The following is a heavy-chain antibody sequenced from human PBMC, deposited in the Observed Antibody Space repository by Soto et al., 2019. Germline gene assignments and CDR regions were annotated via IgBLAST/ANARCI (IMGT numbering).Heavy chain of an antibody. V-gene: IGHV4-31*03. CDR3: ARLAVAESNWFDP. D-gene: IGHD6-19*01. J-gene: IGHJ5*02. CDR1: GGSISSGGYY. CDR2: IYYSGST. Sequence: SETLSLTCTVSGGSISSGGYYWSWIRQHPGKGLEWIGYIYYSGSTYYNPSLKSRVTISVDTSKNQFSLKLSSVTAADTAVYYCARLAVAESNWFDPWGQGTLVTVSS.